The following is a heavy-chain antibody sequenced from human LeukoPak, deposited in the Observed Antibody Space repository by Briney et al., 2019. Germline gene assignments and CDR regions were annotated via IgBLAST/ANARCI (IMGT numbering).Heavy chain of an antibody. CDR1: GGSISSSSYY. CDR3: ARLINWYFDL. V-gene: IGHV4-39*01. Sequence: PSETLSLTCTVSGGSISSSSYYWGWIRQPPGKGLEWIGNIYYSGSTNYNPSLKSRVTISLDTSKNQFSLKLGSETAADTAVYYCARLINWYFDLWGRGTLVTVSS. CDR2: IYYSGST. J-gene: IGHJ2*01.